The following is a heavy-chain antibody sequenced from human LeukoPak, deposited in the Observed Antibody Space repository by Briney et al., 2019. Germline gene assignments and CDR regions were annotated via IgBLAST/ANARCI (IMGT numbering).Heavy chain of an antibody. CDR1: GFTFSSYA. CDR3: AREGWDSSGYYFDY. V-gene: IGHV3-23*01. Sequence: GGSLRLSCAASGFTFSSYAMSWVRQAPGKGLEWVSVISGSGASTYYADFVKGRFTISRDNSKNTVYLQMNSLRAEDTAVYYCAREGWDSSGYYFDYWGQGTLVTVSS. D-gene: IGHD3-22*01. J-gene: IGHJ4*02. CDR2: ISGSGAST.